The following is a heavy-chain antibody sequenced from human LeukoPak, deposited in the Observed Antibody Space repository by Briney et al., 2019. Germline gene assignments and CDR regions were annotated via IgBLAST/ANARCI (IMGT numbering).Heavy chain of an antibody. V-gene: IGHV4-59*01. CDR3: ARGKISERLSTVTTQFDY. J-gene: IGHJ4*02. CDR1: GGSISSYY. CDR2: IYYSGST. Sequence: SETLSLTCTVSGGSISSYYWSWIRQPPGKELEWIGYIYYSGSTNYNPSLKSRVTISVDTSKNQFSLKLSSVTAADTAVYYCARGKISERLSTVTTQFDYWGQGTLVTVSS. D-gene: IGHD4-17*01.